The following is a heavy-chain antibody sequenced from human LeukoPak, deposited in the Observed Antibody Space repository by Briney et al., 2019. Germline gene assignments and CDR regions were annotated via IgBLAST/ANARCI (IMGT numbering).Heavy chain of an antibody. Sequence: GESLKISCKGSGYSFTSYGISWVRQAPGQGREWMGWISAYNGHTNYAQKLQDRVTMTTDTSTSTAYMELRSLRSDDTAVYYCARGGRWELPRPYAFDIWGQGTMVTVSS. CDR3: ARGGRWELPRPYAFDI. J-gene: IGHJ3*02. CDR2: ISAYNGHT. V-gene: IGHV1-18*01. CDR1: GYSFTSYG. D-gene: IGHD1-26*01.